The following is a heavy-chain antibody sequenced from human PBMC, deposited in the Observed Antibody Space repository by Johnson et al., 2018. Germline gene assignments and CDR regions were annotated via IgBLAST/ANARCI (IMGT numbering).Heavy chain of an antibody. Sequence: VQLVESGGGLVQPGGSXRLSCVASGFTFNRYWMSWVRQSPGKGLEWVAAIKEDGSEKSYMASVKGRFTNSRENAKNSLYPQMNKLKVEDKAVDYCWRLRRSEPFNIWGKETMVTVSS. CDR1: GFTFNRYW. V-gene: IGHV3-7*01. CDR3: WRLRRSEPFNI. CDR2: IKEDGSEK. J-gene: IGHJ3*02. D-gene: IGHD1-14*01.